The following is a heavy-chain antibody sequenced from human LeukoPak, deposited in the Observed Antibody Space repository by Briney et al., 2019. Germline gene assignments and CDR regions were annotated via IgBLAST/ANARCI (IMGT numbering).Heavy chain of an antibody. Sequence: ASVKVSCKASGYTFTSYGISWVRQAPGQGLEWMGWISAYNGNTNYAQKLQGRVTMTTDTSTSTAYMELRSLRSDDTAVYYCARAFVSSIAARSRYYYYYMDVWGKGTTVTVS. CDR3: ARAFVSSIAARSRYYYYYMDV. CDR2: ISAYNGNT. V-gene: IGHV1-18*01. CDR1: GYTFTSYG. D-gene: IGHD6-6*01. J-gene: IGHJ6*03.